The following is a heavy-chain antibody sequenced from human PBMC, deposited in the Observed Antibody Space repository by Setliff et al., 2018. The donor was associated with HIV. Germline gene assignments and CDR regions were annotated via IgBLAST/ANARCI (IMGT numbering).Heavy chain of an antibody. V-gene: IGHV3-30*18. J-gene: IGHJ5*01. Sequence: GESLKISCAASRFTFSSFGMHWVRQAPGKGLEWVAAISYDGNEKYYVDSVKGRFTISRDNSRNTLFLQMNSLTTEDTAVYYCSKSQDILSWNWFDSWGRGTQVTVSS. CDR1: RFTFSSFG. D-gene: IGHD3-9*01. CDR2: ISYDGNEK. CDR3: SKSQDILSWNWFDS.